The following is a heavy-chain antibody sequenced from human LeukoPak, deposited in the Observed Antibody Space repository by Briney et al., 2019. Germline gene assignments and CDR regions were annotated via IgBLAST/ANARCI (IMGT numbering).Heavy chain of an antibody. CDR1: GFTFSSYG. V-gene: IGHV3-30*02. D-gene: IGHD3-22*01. Sequence: GGSLRLSCAASGFTFSSYGMHWVRQAPGKGLEWVAFIRYDGSNKYYADSVKGRFTISRDNSKNTLYLQMNSLRAEDTAVYYCAKDSRRRKTYYYDSSGLYYFDYWGQGTLVTVSS. CDR3: AKDSRRRKTYYYDSSGLYYFDY. CDR2: IRYDGSNK. J-gene: IGHJ4*02.